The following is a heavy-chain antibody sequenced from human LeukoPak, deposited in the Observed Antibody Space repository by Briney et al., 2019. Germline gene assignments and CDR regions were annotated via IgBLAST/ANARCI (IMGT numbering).Heavy chain of an antibody. CDR3: ARSTVTMDGTRRSFDY. Sequence: ASVKVSCKASGYTFTGYYMHWVRQAPGQGLEWMGWINPNSGGTNYAQKFQGRVTMTRDTSISTAYMELSRLRSDDTAVYYCARSTVTMDGTRRSFDYWGQGTLVTVSS. CDR1: GYTFTGYY. CDR2: INPNSGGT. J-gene: IGHJ4*02. D-gene: IGHD4-17*01. V-gene: IGHV1-2*02.